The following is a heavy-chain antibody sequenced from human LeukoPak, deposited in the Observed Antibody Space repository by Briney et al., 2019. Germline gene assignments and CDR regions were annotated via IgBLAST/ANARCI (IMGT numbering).Heavy chain of an antibody. CDR1: GGSISSYY. V-gene: IGHV4-4*07. CDR3: ARDEAYGDYVLGAFDI. D-gene: IGHD4-17*01. J-gene: IGHJ3*02. Sequence: SETLSLTCTVSGGSISSYYWSWIRQPAGKGLEWIGRIYTSGSTNYNPSLKSRVTMSVDTSKNQFSLKLSSVTAADTAVYYCARDEAYGDYVLGAFDIWGQGTMVTVSS. CDR2: IYTSGST.